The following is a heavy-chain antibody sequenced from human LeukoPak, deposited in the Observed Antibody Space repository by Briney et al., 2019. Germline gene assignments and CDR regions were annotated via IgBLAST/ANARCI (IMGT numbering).Heavy chain of an antibody. CDR2: MNPNSGNT. J-gene: IGHJ4*02. CDR1: GYTFTSYD. Sequence: ASVKVSCKASGYTFTSYDINWVRQATGPGLEWMGWMNPNSGNTGYAQKFQGRVTMTRNTSISTAYMELSSLRSEDTAVYYCARGRPDYYDFWSGYYEGFDYWGQGTLVTVSS. V-gene: IGHV1-8*01. D-gene: IGHD3-3*01. CDR3: ARGRPDYYDFWSGYYEGFDY.